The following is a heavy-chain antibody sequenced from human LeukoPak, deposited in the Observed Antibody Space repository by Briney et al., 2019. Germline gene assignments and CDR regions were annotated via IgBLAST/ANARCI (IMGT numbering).Heavy chain of an antibody. Sequence: SETLSLTCTVSGGSISSSSYYWGWIRQPPGKGLEWIGNIYYGGSTYYNPSLKSRVTISVDTSKNQFSLRLSSVTAADTAVYYCARDGAGYYYYYMDVWGKGTTVTVSS. J-gene: IGHJ6*03. CDR1: GGSISSSSYY. D-gene: IGHD3-16*01. CDR2: IYYGGST. V-gene: IGHV4-39*07. CDR3: ARDGAGYYYYYMDV.